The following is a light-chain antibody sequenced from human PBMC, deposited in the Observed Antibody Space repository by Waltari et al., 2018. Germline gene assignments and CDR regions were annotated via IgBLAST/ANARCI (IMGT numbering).Light chain of an antibody. J-gene: IGLJ2*01. Sequence: SYVLTQLSSMSVTPGRTARIVCGGRHIGTNAVHWYQRKAGQAPLLVLHDDDTRPSGIPDRFSGTNSGDTVTLTISGVEAEDEADYFCQVWDSHTVVFGGGTNLTVL. CDR1: HIGTNA. CDR2: DDD. CDR3: QVWDSHTVV. V-gene: IGLV3-21*02.